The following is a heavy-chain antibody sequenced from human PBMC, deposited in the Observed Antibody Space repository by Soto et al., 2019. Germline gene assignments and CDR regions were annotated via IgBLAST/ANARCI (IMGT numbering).Heavy chain of an antibody. D-gene: IGHD2-2*01. Sequence: ASVKVSCKASGYTFTGYYMHWVRQAPGQGLEWMGWSNPNSGGTNYAQKFQGRVTMTRDTSISTAYMELSRLRSDDTAVYYCARDLEDIVVVPAAGGGYYGMDVWGQGTTVTVSS. CDR2: SNPNSGGT. CDR1: GYTFTGYY. CDR3: ARDLEDIVVVPAAGGGYYGMDV. J-gene: IGHJ6*02. V-gene: IGHV1-2*02.